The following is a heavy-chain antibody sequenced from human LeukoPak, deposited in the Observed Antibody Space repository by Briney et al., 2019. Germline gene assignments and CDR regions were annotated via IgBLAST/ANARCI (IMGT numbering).Heavy chain of an antibody. V-gene: IGHV4-34*01. D-gene: IGHD3-22*01. CDR1: GGSFSGYY. J-gene: IGHJ4*02. CDR2: INHSGST. CDR3: ARGLIRDYYDSSGYYYFDY. Sequence: SETLSLTCAVYGGSFSGYYWSWIRQPPGKGLEWIGEINHSGSTNYNPSLKSRVTISVDTSKNQFSLKLSSVTAADTAVYYCARGLIRDYYDSSGYYYFDYWGQGTPVTVSS.